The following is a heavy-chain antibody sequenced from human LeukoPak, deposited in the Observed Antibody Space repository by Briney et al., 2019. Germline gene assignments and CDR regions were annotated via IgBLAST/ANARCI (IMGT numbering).Heavy chain of an antibody. CDR3: ARDPNYYGSGNGY. Sequence: SETLSLTCTVSGSSISSYYWSWIRQPPGKGLEWIGSIYYSGSTYYNPSLKSRVTISVDTSKNQFSLKLSSVTAADTAVYYCARDPNYYGSGNGYWGQGTLVTVSS. D-gene: IGHD3-10*01. CDR2: IYYSGST. V-gene: IGHV4-59*12. CDR1: GSSISSYY. J-gene: IGHJ4*02.